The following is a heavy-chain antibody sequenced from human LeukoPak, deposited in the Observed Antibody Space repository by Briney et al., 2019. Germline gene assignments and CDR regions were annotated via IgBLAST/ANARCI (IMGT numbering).Heavy chain of an antibody. J-gene: IGHJ6*03. CDR3: ARAVGSGSFQTYYYYMDV. CDR2: IYYSGST. D-gene: IGHD3-10*01. CDR1: GGSISSYY. V-gene: IGHV4-59*12. Sequence: SETLSLTCTVSGGSISSYYWSWVRQPPGKGLEWIGYIYYSGSTNYNPSLKSRVTISVDTSKNQFSLKLSSVTAADTAVYYCARAVGSGSFQTYYYYMDVWGKGTTVTISS.